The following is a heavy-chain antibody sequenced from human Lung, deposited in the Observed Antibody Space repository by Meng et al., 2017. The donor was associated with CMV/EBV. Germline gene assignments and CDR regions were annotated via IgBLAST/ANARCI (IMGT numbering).Heavy chain of an antibody. D-gene: IGHD3-9*01. CDR3: ARDLYDILTGYYKGYYGMDV. Sequence: GGSLRLXXAASGFTFSSYSMNWVRQAPGKGLEWVSSISSSSSYIYYADSVKGRFTISRDNAKNSLYLQMNSLRAEDTAVYYCARDLYDILTGYYKGYYGMDVWGQGTXVTVSS. V-gene: IGHV3-21*01. CDR2: ISSSSSYI. CDR1: GFTFSSYS. J-gene: IGHJ6*02.